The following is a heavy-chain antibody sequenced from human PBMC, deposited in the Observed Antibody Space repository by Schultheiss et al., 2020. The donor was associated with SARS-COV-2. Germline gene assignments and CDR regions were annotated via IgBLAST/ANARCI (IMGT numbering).Heavy chain of an antibody. D-gene: IGHD5-24*01. CDR1: GGSFSGYY. CDR2: INHSGST. J-gene: IGHJ4*02. V-gene: IGHV4-34*01. CDR3: ARGGRWLQSHFDY. Sequence: SQTLSLTCAVYGGSFSGYYWSWIRQPPGKGLEWIGEINHSGSTNYNPSLKSRVTISVDTSKNQFSLKLSSVTAADTAVYYCARGGRWLQSHFDYWGQGTLVTVSS.